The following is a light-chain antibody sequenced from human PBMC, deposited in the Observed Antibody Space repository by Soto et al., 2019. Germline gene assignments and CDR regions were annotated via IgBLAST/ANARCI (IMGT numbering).Light chain of an antibody. J-gene: IGKJ4*01. CDR1: QDIGNF. Sequence: ILMTQSPSSLSAFVGDRVTITCRASQDIGNFLAWYQQKPRKVPKLLIYAASTLQSGVPSRFSGSGSGTDFTLTISSLQPEDVATYYCQKCKVAPFTFGGGTKVEIK. CDR3: QKCKVAPFT. CDR2: AAS. V-gene: IGKV1-27*01.